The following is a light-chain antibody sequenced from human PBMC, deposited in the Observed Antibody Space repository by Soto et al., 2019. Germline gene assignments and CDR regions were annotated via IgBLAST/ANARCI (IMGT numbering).Light chain of an antibody. CDR1: QGISSY. Sequence: DIQLTQSPSFLSASVGDRVTITCRASQGISSYLAWYQQKPGKAPKLLIYAASTLQSGVPSRFSGSGSGTEFTLTISSLQPEDFATYYCQQLNSSPCTFGPGTKVDLK. V-gene: IGKV1-9*01. J-gene: IGKJ3*01. CDR2: AAS. CDR3: QQLNSSPCT.